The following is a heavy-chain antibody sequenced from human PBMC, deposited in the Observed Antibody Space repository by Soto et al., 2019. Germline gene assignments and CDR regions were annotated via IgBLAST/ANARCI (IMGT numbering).Heavy chain of an antibody. Sequence: PGGSLRLSCAASGFTFSSYAMSWVRQAPGKGLEWVSAISGSGGSTYYADSVKGRFTISRDNSKNTPYLQMNSLRAEDTAVYYCAKALALRGSTYYFDYWGQGTLVTVSS. CDR1: GFTFSSYA. J-gene: IGHJ4*02. CDR2: ISGSGGST. V-gene: IGHV3-23*01. CDR3: AKALALRGSTYYFDY.